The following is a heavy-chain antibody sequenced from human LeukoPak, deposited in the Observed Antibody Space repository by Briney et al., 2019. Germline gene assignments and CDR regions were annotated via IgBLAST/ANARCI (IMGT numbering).Heavy chain of an antibody. Sequence: GGSLRLSCAASGFTVSNNYMSWVRRAAGKGLEWVALIYSAGGTYYADSVKGRFTISRANSKNTLHLQMNSLRAEDTAVYYCVRNSGELGAWGQGTLVTVSS. J-gene: IGHJ5*02. CDR1: GFTVSNNY. CDR3: VRNSGELGA. D-gene: IGHD2-21*01. V-gene: IGHV3-53*01. CDR2: IYSAGGT.